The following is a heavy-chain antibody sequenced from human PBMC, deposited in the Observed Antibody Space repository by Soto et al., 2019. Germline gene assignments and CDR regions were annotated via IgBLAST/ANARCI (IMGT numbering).Heavy chain of an antibody. V-gene: IGHV3-33*01. D-gene: IGHD2-15*01. Sequence: HPGGSLRLSCAASGFTFSSYGMHWVRQAPGKGLEWVAVIWYDGSNKYYADSVKGRFTISRDNSKNTLYLQMNSLRAEDTAVYYCARDVATGVDDAFDIWGQGTMVTVSS. CDR1: GFTFSSYG. CDR2: IWYDGSNK. J-gene: IGHJ3*02. CDR3: ARDVATGVDDAFDI.